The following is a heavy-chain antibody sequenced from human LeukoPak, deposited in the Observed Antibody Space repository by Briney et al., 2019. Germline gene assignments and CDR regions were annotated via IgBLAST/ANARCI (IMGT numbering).Heavy chain of an antibody. CDR1: GITLSNYG. Sequence: GGSLRLSCAVSGITLSNYGMSWVRQAPGKGLEWVAGISDSGGRTKYADSVKGRFTISRDNSKNTLYLQMNSLRAEDTTVYFCAKRGVVIRVILVGFHKEAYYFDSWGQGALVTVSS. D-gene: IGHD3-22*01. V-gene: IGHV3-23*01. CDR2: ISDSGGRT. J-gene: IGHJ4*02. CDR3: AKRGVVIRVILVGFHKEAYYFDS.